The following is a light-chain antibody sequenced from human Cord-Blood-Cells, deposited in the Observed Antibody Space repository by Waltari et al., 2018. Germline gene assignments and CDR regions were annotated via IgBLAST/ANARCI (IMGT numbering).Light chain of an antibody. J-gene: IGLJ1*01. Sequence: QSALTQPPSASGSPGQSVTISCTGTSSDVGGYNYVSWYQQHPGKAPKLMIYEVSKRPSGVPDLVSGSKTGNTASLTVSGLQADDEADYYCSSYAGSNYYVFGTGTKVTVL. CDR1: SSDVGGYNY. CDR3: SSYAGSNYYV. V-gene: IGLV2-8*01. CDR2: EVS.